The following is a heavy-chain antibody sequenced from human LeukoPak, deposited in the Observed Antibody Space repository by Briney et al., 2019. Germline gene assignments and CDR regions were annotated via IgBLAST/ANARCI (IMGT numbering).Heavy chain of an antibody. CDR3: VRDHSTGGSGWYWDY. J-gene: IGHJ4*02. CDR2: ISSDGSSK. D-gene: IGHD6-19*01. V-gene: IGHV3-30*04. CDR1: GFTFSNYA. Sequence: PGRSLGLSCAASGFTFSNYAMHWVRQAPGKGLGWLALISSDGSSKDYVESVKGRFTISRDNSKNTLHLQMNSLRADDTAVYYCVRDHSTGGSGWYWDYWGQGTLVTVSS.